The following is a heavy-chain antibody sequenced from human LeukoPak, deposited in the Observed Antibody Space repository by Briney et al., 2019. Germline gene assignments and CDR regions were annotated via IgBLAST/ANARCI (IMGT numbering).Heavy chain of an antibody. Sequence: GGSLRLSCAASGFTFSSYSMNWVRQAPGKGLEWVSSISSSSSYIYYADSVKGRFTISRDNAKNALYLQMNSLRAEDTAVYYCARASYASGSYLGVPDSWGQGTLVTVSS. D-gene: IGHD3-10*01. V-gene: IGHV3-21*01. CDR2: ISSSSSYI. CDR3: ARASYASGSYLGVPDS. CDR1: GFTFSSYS. J-gene: IGHJ4*02.